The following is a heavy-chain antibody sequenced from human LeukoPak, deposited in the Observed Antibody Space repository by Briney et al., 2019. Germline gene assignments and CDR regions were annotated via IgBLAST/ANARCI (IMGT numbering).Heavy chain of an antibody. CDR3: AREGYYGSGSPPSLYFDY. CDR1: GFTFSDYY. CDR2: ISNSGSTV. D-gene: IGHD3-10*01. V-gene: IGHV3-11*04. J-gene: IGHJ4*02. Sequence: AGGSLRLSCAASGFTFSDYYMTWIRQAPGKGLEWLSYISNSGSTVFYADSIMGRFTISRDNSRSTLYLQMNSLRPEDTAIYYCAREGYYGSGSPPSLYFDYWGQGTLVTVSS.